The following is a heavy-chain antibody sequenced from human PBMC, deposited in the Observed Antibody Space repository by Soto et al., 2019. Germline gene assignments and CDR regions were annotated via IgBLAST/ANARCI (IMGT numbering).Heavy chain of an antibody. D-gene: IGHD1-26*01. CDR3: ARGGELLYFDY. J-gene: IGHJ4*02. V-gene: IGHV1-3*01. CDR2: INAGNGNT. CDR1: GYSFTIYA. Sequence: ASVKVSCKASGYSFTIYAMHWVRQAPGQRLEWMGCINAGNGNTKYSQKFQGRVTISRDTSANTAYMELSSLRSEDTAMYYCARGGELLYFDYWGLGTLVTVS.